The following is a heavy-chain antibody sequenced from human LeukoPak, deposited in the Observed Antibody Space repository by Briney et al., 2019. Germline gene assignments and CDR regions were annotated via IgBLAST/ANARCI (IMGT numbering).Heavy chain of an antibody. D-gene: IGHD3-10*01. CDR1: GFTFSSYA. CDR2: ISGSGGST. V-gene: IGHV3-23*01. Sequence: GGSLRLSCAASGFTFSSYAMSWVRQAPGKGLEWVSAISGSGGSTYYADPVKGRFTISRDNSKNTLYLQMNSLRAEDTAVYYCAKDPTSLWFGEFERFDPWGQGTLVTVSS. J-gene: IGHJ5*02. CDR3: AKDPTSLWFGEFERFDP.